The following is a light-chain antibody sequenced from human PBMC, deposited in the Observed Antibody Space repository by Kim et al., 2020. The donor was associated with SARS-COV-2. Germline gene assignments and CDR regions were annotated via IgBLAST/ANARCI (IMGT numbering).Light chain of an antibody. CDR3: VLYMGSGIWV. CDR2: STN. Sequence: GGTVTLPSGLSSGSVSTSYYPSWYQQTPGQAPRTLIYSTNTRSSGVPDRFSGSILGNKAALTITGAQADDESDYYCVLYMGSGIWVFGGGTQLTVL. CDR1: SGSVSTSYY. V-gene: IGLV8-61*01. J-gene: IGLJ3*02.